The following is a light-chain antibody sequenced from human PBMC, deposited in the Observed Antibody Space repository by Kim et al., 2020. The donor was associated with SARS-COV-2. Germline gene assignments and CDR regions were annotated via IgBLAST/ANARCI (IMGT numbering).Light chain of an antibody. V-gene: IGLV1-44*01. Sequence: GQRVTISCSGDSSNIGSNTVNWYQPLPGTAPKVLIYSNNQRPAGVPDRFSGSKSGTSASLAISGLQSEDEADYHCAAWDDRLNGWVFGGGTQLTVL. CDR3: AAWDDRLNGWV. J-gene: IGLJ3*02. CDR1: SSNIGSNT. CDR2: SNN.